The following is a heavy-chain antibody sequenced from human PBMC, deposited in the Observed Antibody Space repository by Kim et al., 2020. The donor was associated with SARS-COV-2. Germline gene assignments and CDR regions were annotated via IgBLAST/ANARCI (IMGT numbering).Heavy chain of an antibody. CDR3: ARGGNWRGFDY. J-gene: IGHJ4*02. V-gene: IGHV4-31*03. CDR1: GGSITSGSYY. CDR2: IYYSGST. D-gene: IGHD1-1*01. Sequence: SETLSLTCTVSGGSITSGSYYWSWIRQHPGKGLEWIGYIYYSGSTYYTPSLKSRVSISLDTSNNQFSLKLTSVTAAATAVYYCARGGNWRGFDYWGQGTL.